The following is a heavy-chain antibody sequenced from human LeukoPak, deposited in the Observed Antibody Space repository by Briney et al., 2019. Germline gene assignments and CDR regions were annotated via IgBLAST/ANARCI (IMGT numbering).Heavy chain of an antibody. Sequence: GGSLRLSCAASGFTFSSYGMHWVRQAPGKGLEWVAVIWYDGSNKYYADSVKGRFTIPRDNSKNTLYLQMNSLRAEDTAVYYCARDLGLSLYYFDYWGQGTLVTVSS. V-gene: IGHV3-33*01. CDR2: IWYDGSNK. D-gene: IGHD3/OR15-3a*01. CDR3: ARDLGLSLYYFDY. CDR1: GFTFSSYG. J-gene: IGHJ4*02.